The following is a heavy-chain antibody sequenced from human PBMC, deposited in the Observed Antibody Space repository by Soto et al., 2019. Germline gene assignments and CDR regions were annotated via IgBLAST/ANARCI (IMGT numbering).Heavy chain of an antibody. CDR3: AKVLIAARPGEYFQH. V-gene: IGHV3-23*01. D-gene: IGHD6-6*01. J-gene: IGHJ1*01. CDR2: ISGSGGST. CDR1: GFTFSSYA. Sequence: GGSLRLSCAASGFTFSSYAMSWVRQAPGKGLEWVSAISGSGGSTYYADSVKGRFTISRDNSKNTLYLQMNSLRADDTAVYYCAKVLIAARPGEYFQHWGQGTLVTVSS.